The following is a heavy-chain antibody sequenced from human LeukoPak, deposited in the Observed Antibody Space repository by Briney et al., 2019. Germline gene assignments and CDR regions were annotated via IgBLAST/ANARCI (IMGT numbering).Heavy chain of an antibody. CDR3: AREGPYYYDSSGLDY. CDR1: GGSISSGDYY. D-gene: IGHD3-22*01. Sequence: SETLSLTCTVSGGSISSGDYYWSWIRQPPGKGLEWIGYIYYSGSTYYNPSLKSRVTISADTSKNQFSLKLSSVTAADTAVYYCAREGPYYYDSSGLDYWGQGTLVTVSS. V-gene: IGHV4-30-4*08. CDR2: IYYSGST. J-gene: IGHJ4*02.